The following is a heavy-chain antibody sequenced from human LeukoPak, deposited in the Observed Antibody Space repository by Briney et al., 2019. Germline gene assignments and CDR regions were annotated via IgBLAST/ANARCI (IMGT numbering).Heavy chain of an antibody. V-gene: IGHV4-59*01. J-gene: IGHJ4*02. Sequence: PSETLSLTCTVSGGSISSYYWSWIRQPPGKGLEWIGYIYYSGSTNYNPSLKSRVTISVDTSKNQFSLKLSSVTAADTAVYYCARGATNYYGSGSLNYFDYWGQGTLVTVSS. D-gene: IGHD3-10*01. CDR2: IYYSGST. CDR1: GGSISSYY. CDR3: ARGATNYYGSGSLNYFDY.